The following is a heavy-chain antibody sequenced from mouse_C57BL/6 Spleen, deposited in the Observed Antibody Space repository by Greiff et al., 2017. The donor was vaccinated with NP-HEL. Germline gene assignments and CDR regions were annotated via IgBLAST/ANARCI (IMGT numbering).Heavy chain of an antibody. CDR1: GYTFTDYN. D-gene: IGHD4-1*02. V-gene: IGHV1-22*01. Sequence: VQLKESGPELVKPGASVKMSCKASGYTFTDYNMHWVKQSHGKSLEWIGYINPNNGGTSYIQKFKGKATLTVNKSSSTAYMELRSLTSEDSAVYYCASTGYYAMDYWGQGTSVTVSS. CDR3: ASTGYYAMDY. CDR2: INPNNGGT. J-gene: IGHJ4*01.